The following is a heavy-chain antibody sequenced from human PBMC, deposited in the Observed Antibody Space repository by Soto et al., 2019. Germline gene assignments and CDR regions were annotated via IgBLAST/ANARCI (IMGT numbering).Heavy chain of an antibody. Sequence: SETLSLTCTVSGGSISSYYWSWIRQPPGKGLEWIGYIYYSGSTNYNPSLKSRVTISVDTSKNQFSLKLSSVTAADTAVYYCARGVEWFGEPGWFDPWGQGTLVTVSS. J-gene: IGHJ5*02. CDR1: GGSISSYY. V-gene: IGHV4-59*01. CDR3: ARGVEWFGEPGWFDP. D-gene: IGHD3-10*01. CDR2: IYYSGST.